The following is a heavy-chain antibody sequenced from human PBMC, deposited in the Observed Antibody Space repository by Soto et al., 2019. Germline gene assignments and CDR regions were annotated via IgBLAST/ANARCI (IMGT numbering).Heavy chain of an antibody. CDR1: GYTFTGYY. CDR2: INHNSGGT. CDR3: ARSFKQLVLDY. V-gene: IGHV1-2*02. Sequence: QVQLVQSGAEVKKPGASVKVSCKASGYTFTGYYMHWVRQAPGQGLDWMGWINHNSGGTNYAQKFQCKVTMTRDTSISTAYMELSRLISDDTAVYYCARSFKQLVLDYWGQGTLFTVSS. D-gene: IGHD6-13*01. J-gene: IGHJ4*02.